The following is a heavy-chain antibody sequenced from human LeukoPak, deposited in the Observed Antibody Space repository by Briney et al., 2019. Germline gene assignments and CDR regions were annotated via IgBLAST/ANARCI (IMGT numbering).Heavy chain of an antibody. Sequence: PGGSLRLSCAASGFTFSSYWMSWVRQAPGKGLEWVANIKQEGSEKYYVDSVKGRFTISRDNAKNSLYLQMNSLRAEDTAVYYCAKDREDSGYEVYFDYWGQGTLVTVSS. V-gene: IGHV3-7*01. J-gene: IGHJ4*02. CDR1: GFTFSSYW. CDR2: IKQEGSEK. D-gene: IGHD5-12*01. CDR3: AKDREDSGYEVYFDY.